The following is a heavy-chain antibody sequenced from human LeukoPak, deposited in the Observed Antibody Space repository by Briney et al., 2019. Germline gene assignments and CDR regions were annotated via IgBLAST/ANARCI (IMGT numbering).Heavy chain of an antibody. V-gene: IGHV3-23*01. Sequence: GGSLRLSCAASGFTFSSYAMSWVRQAPGKGLEWVSAISGSGGSTYYADSVKGRFTISRDNAKNSLYLQMNSLRAEDTAVYYCARPFYDSSGYYNYWGQGTLVTVSS. CDR2: ISGSGGST. J-gene: IGHJ4*02. CDR3: ARPFYDSSGYYNY. CDR1: GFTFSSYA. D-gene: IGHD3-22*01.